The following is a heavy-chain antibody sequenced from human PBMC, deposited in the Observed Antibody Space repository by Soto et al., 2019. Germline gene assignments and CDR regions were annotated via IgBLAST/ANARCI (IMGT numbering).Heavy chain of an antibody. CDR3: ATGKAPFDP. Sequence: PSGTLSLTCTVSGGSISSYYWSWIRQPPGKGLEWIGYIYYSGSTNYNPSLKSRVTISVDTSKNQFSLKLSSVTAADTAVYYCATGKAPFDPWGQGTLVTVSS. D-gene: IGHD6-13*01. V-gene: IGHV4-59*01. CDR2: IYYSGST. J-gene: IGHJ5*02. CDR1: GGSISSYY.